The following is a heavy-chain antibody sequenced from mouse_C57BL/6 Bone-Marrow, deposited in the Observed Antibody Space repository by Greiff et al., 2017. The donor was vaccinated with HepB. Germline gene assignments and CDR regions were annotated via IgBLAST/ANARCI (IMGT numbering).Heavy chain of an antibody. Sequence: EVHLVESGGDLVKPGGSLKLSCAASGFTFSSYGMSWVRQTPDKRLEWVATISSGGSYTYYPDSVKGRFTISRDNAKNTLYLQMSSLKSEDTAMYYCARQPYYYGSSSLFAYWGTGTLVTVSA. D-gene: IGHD1-1*01. CDR3: ARQPYYYGSSSLFAY. CDR2: ISSGGSYT. CDR1: GFTFSSYG. V-gene: IGHV5-6*01. J-gene: IGHJ3*01.